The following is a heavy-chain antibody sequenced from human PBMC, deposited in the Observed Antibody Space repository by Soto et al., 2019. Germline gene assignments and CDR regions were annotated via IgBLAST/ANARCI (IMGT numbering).Heavy chain of an antibody. CDR3: ARPDEGGYSSNRHYYYALDV. D-gene: IGHD3-22*01. CDR1: GGTFRSYS. V-gene: IGHV1-69*01. CDR2: IIPIFDIT. J-gene: IGHJ6*02. Sequence: QVQLVQSGAEVKKPGSSVKVSCKASGGTFRSYSISWVRQAPGQGLEWMGGIIPIFDITNYAQKFQGRVTITAVESASTAYMALSSLGSDDAAVYYCARPDEGGYSSNRHYYYALDVWGQGTTVTV.